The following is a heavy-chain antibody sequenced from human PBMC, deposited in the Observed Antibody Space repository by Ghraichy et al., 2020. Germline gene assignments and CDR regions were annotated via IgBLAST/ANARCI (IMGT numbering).Heavy chain of an antibody. V-gene: IGHV3-30*18. CDR2: ISYDGNNK. D-gene: IGHD5-24*01. J-gene: IGHJ3*02. CDR1: GFSFSSYG. CDR3: AKESTRWLQTWVDVFDI. Sequence: WGSLRLSCAASGFSFSSYGMHWVRQAPGKGLEWVAVISYDGNNKFYADSVKGRFTISRDNSKNTLYLQMNNLRPEDTAVYYCAKESTRWLQTWVDVFDIWGQGTMVTVSS.